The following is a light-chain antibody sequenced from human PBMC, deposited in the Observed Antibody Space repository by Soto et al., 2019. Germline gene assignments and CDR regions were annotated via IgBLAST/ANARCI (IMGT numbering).Light chain of an antibody. CDR2: GAS. Sequence: EVVLTQSPATLSVSPGERATPSCRASQTVGSNLAWYQHKPGQAPRPLISGASTRATGVPARFGGSGSGTGFSLTISGLEPEDFAGYYCKQYGSSPWSFGQGPRWIS. J-gene: IGKJ1*01. V-gene: IGKV3-15*01. CDR1: QTVGSN. CDR3: KQYGSSPWS.